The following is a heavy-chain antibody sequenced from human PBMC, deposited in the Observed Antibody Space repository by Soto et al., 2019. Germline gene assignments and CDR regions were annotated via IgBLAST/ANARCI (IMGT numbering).Heavy chain of an antibody. V-gene: IGHV4-30-4*01. Sequence: SETLSLTCTVSGVSISSGSYYWSWIRQPPGKGLEWIGFMSYSGITSYNASLKSRVSMSVDTSKSQFSLSLRFVTAADTAVYYCATMGTPATGLYYFDNWGQGTLVTVSS. D-gene: IGHD1-7*01. CDR2: MSYSGIT. CDR3: ATMGTPATGLYYFDN. J-gene: IGHJ4*02. CDR1: GVSISSGSYY.